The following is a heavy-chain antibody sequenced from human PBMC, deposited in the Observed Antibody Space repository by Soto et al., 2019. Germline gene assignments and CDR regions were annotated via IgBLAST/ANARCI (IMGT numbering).Heavy chain of an antibody. CDR1: GGSFSGYY. D-gene: IGHD5-12*01. J-gene: IGHJ4*02. V-gene: IGHV4-34*01. CDR3: ARVRGGYANFDY. Sequence: QVQLQQWGAGLLKPSETLSLTCAVYGGSFSGYYWSWIRQPPGKGLEWIGEISHSGSTNYNPSLKSRVTISVDKSKNQCSLKLSSVAAADTAVYYCARVRGGYANFDYWGQGTLVTVSS. CDR2: ISHSGST.